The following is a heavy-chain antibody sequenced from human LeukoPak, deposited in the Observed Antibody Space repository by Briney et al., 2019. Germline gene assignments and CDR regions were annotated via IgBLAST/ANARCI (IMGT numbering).Heavy chain of an antibody. Sequence: PGGSLRLSCAASGFTFSSYAMSWVRQAPGKGLEWVSGISGSGGGTYYADSVKGRFTISRDDSKNTLYLQMNSLRVEDTAVYYCAKDRGRTWVQVANWGQGTLVTVSS. J-gene: IGHJ4*02. D-gene: IGHD2-15*01. CDR3: AKDRGRTWVQVAN. CDR2: ISGSGGGT. V-gene: IGHV3-23*01. CDR1: GFTFSSYA.